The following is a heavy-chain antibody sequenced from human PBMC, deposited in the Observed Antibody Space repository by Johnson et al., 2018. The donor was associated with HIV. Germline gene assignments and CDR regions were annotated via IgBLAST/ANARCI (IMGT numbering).Heavy chain of an antibody. CDR2: ISWNSDSI. V-gene: IGHV3-9*01. J-gene: IGHJ3*02. D-gene: IGHD3-3*01. Sequence: VQLVESGGGLVQPGRSLRLSCAASGFTFDDYAMHWVRQAPGKGLEWVSGISWNSDSIGYADSVKGRFTISRDNAKNSLYLQMNSLKTEDTAVYYCTTDLGLEWSEGNDAFDIWGQGTMVTVSS. CDR3: TTDLGLEWSEGNDAFDI. CDR1: GFTFDDYA.